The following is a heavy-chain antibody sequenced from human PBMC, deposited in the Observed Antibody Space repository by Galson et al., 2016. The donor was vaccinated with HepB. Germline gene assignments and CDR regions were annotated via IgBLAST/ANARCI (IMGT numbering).Heavy chain of an antibody. V-gene: IGHV3-33*01. CDR2: IWYDGSNK. CDR1: GFTFSRYG. Sequence: SLRLSCAASGFTFSRYGMHWVRQAPGKGLEWVAVIWYDGSNKYYADSVKGRFTISRDNSKNTLYLQMNSLRAEDTAVYYCGGAYYNGVDYWGLGTLVTVSS. J-gene: IGHJ4*02. D-gene: IGHD3-22*01. CDR3: GGAYYNGVDY.